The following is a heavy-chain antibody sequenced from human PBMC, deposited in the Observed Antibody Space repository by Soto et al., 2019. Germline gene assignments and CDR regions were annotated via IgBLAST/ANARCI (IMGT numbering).Heavy chain of an antibody. CDR1: GGSISSYY. Sequence: PSETLSLTCTVDGGSISSYYWSWIRQPPGKGLEWIGYIYYSGSTNYNPSLKSRVTISVDTSKNQLSLKLSSVTAADTAVYYCARGSRGYYDSSGYYAFDIWGQGTMVTVSS. CDR3: ARGSRGYYDSSGYYAFDI. CDR2: IYYSGST. D-gene: IGHD3-22*01. V-gene: IGHV4-59*01. J-gene: IGHJ3*02.